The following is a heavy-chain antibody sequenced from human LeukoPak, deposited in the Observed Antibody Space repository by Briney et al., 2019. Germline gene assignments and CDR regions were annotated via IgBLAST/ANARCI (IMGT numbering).Heavy chain of an antibody. CDR1: GYTFTGYY. Sequence: ASVEVSCKASGYTFTGYYMHWVRQAPGQGLEWMGWINPNSGGTNYAQKFQGRVTMTRDTSISTAYMELSRLRSDDTAVYYCALLSIAAAYFDYWGQGTLVTVSS. CDR2: INPNSGGT. J-gene: IGHJ4*02. CDR3: ALLSIAAAYFDY. D-gene: IGHD6-13*01. V-gene: IGHV1-2*02.